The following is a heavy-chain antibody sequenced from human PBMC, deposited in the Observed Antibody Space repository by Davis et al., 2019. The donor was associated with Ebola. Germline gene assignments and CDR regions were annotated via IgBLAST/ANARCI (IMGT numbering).Heavy chain of an antibody. CDR2: IYGIGST. V-gene: IGHV3-53*01. CDR1: GFTVSTNC. Sequence: PGGSLRLSCAASGFTVSTNCMSWVRQAPRKGLEWVSVIYGIGSTYSADSVKGRFTISRDNSKNTLYLQMNTLRAEDTAVYHCARRYTCSGNYMDVWGKGTTVTVSS. D-gene: IGHD2-15*01. J-gene: IGHJ6*03. CDR3: ARRYTCSGNYMDV.